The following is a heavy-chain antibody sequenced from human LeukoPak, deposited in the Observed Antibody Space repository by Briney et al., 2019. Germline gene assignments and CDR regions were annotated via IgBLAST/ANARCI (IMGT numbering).Heavy chain of an antibody. CDR2: IYYTGST. CDR1: GGSISSYY. V-gene: IGHV4-59*01. CDR3: ARLYSGYDSSDFDY. D-gene: IGHD5-12*01. J-gene: IGHJ4*02. Sequence: PSETLSLTRTVSGGSISSYYWSWIRQPPGKGLEWIGHIYYTGSTNYNPSLKSRVTISVDTSNNQFSLKLSSVTAADTAVYYCARLYSGYDSSDFDYWGQGTLVTVSS.